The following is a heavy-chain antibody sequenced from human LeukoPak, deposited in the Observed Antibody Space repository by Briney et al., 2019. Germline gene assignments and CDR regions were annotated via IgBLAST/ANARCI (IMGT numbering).Heavy chain of an antibody. V-gene: IGHV3-7*01. CDR1: GFTFSHYW. CDR3: ARDQGSLDI. J-gene: IGHJ3*02. Sequence: GGSLRLSCAASGFTFSHYWMSWVREAPGKGLEWLANIKQDGSEKYYVDSVKGRFTISRDNAKNSLYLQMNSQRAEDTAIYYCARDQGSLDIWGQGTMVTVSS. CDR2: IKQDGSEK. D-gene: IGHD3-10*01.